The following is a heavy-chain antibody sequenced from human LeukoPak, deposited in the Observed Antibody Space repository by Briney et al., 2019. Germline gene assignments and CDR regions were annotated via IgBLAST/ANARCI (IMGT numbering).Heavy chain of an antibody. Sequence: GASVKVSCKASGYTFTGYYMHWVRQAPGQGLEWMGWINPNSGGTNYAQKFQGRVTMTRDTSISTAYMELSRLRSDDTAVYYCARDRGVSPLAYCGGDCSPRFDPWGQGTLVTVSS. CDR1: GYTFTGYY. V-gene: IGHV1-2*02. CDR3: ARDRGVSPLAYCGGDCSPRFDP. D-gene: IGHD2-21*02. CDR2: INPNSGGT. J-gene: IGHJ5*02.